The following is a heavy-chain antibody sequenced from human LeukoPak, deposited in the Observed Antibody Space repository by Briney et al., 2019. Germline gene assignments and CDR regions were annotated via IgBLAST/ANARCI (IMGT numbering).Heavy chain of an antibody. CDR2: INHSGST. V-gene: IGHV4-34*01. J-gene: IGHJ4*02. Sequence: PSETLSLTCAVYGGSFSGYYWSWIRQPPGKGLEWIGEINHSGSTNYNPSLKSRVTISVDTSKNQFSLKLSSVTAADTAVYYRARTTTVFAVDYWGQGTLVTVSS. CDR3: ARTTTVFAVDY. CDR1: GGSFSGYY. D-gene: IGHD1-1*01.